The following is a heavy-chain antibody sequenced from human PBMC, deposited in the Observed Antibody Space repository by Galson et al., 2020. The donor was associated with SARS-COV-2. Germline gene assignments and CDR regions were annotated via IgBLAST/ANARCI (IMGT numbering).Heavy chain of an antibody. Sequence: SVKVSCKVSGGTFNNFGISWVRQAPGQGLEWMGGIIPILAQGLEWMGGNAPVFGVPKYAQNFLGRVTITADDSTNTAYMELTSLRSEDTAVYYCATGGFDGSGCSSGYGCRLYFYHYMDVWGKGTTVTVSS. J-gene: IGHJ6*03. CDR1: GGTFNNFG. CDR2: NAPVFGVP. D-gene: IGHD2-2*01. CDR3: ATGGFDGSGCSSGYGCRLYFYHYMDV. V-gene: IGHV1-69*13.